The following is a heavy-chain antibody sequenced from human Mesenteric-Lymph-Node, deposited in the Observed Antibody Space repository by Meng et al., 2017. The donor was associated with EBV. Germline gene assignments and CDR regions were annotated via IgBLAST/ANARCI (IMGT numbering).Heavy chain of an antibody. CDR2: ISSSSSYI. CDR3: ARDGYYDSKRAFDI. CDR1: GFTFSSYS. Sequence: EVELVGPGGGLVKAGGSLSLSCAASGFTFSSYSMNWVRQAPGKGLEWVSSISSSSSYIYYADSVKGRFTISRDNAKNSLYLQMNSLRAEDTAVYYCARDGYYDSKRAFDIWGQGTMVTVSS. J-gene: IGHJ3*02. D-gene: IGHD3-22*01. V-gene: IGHV3-21*01.